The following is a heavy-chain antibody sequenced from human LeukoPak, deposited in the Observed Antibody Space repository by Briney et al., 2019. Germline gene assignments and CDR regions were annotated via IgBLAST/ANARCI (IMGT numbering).Heavy chain of an antibody. CDR3: ARGTMFPYYFDY. Sequence: PGGSLRLSCAASGLTISSYSMNWVRQAPGKGLQWVSYISSSSSTIYYADSVKGRFTISRDNAKNSLYLQMNSLRAEDTAVYYCARGTMFPYYFDYWGQGTLVTVSS. J-gene: IGHJ4*02. CDR1: GLTISSYS. V-gene: IGHV3-48*01. CDR2: ISSSSSTI. D-gene: IGHD3-10*02.